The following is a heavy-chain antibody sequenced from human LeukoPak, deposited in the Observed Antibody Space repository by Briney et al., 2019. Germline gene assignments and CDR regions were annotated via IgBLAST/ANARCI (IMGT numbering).Heavy chain of an antibody. CDR2: VYYTGST. Sequence: ASETLSLTCTASGGSIINYYWSWIRQPPGKGLEWIGYVYYTGSTNYNPSLKSRVTISVDTSKNQFSLKLSSVTAADTAVYYCARVQIGYSYGLFDYWGQGTLVTVSS. J-gene: IGHJ4*02. CDR1: GGSIINYY. D-gene: IGHD5-18*01. CDR3: ARVQIGYSYGLFDY. V-gene: IGHV4-59*01.